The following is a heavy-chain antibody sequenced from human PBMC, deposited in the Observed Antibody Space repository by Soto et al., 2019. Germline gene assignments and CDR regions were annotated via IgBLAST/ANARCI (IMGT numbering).Heavy chain of an antibody. V-gene: IGHV4-4*02. CDR1: SGSISSAHW. CDR2: IYHSGST. Sequence: QVQLQASGPGLVKPSGTLSLTCAVSSGSISSAHWWNWVRQPPGKGLEWIGEIYHSGSTNDNPSLKRRGTVSVDKSMNQFSLKLTSVTAADTAVYYCATNSYYSLGVWGQGTTVTVSS. CDR3: ATNSYYSLGV. J-gene: IGHJ6*02.